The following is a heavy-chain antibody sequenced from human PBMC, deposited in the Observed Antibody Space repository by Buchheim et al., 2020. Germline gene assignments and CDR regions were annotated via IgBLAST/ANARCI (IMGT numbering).Heavy chain of an antibody. CDR1: GGSISSNGW. CDR3: ARDGVGGVRTTFGY. J-gene: IGHJ4*02. V-gene: IGHV4-4*02. D-gene: IGHD3-16*01. CDR2: IFHSGST. Sequence: QVQLQESGPGLMKPSGTLSLTCAVSGGSISSNGWWTWVRQPPGKRLEWIGEIFHSGSTNYNPSLKSRVTISLDQSRNQFSLKLTSVTAADTAMYYCARDGVGGVRTTFGYWGQGTL.